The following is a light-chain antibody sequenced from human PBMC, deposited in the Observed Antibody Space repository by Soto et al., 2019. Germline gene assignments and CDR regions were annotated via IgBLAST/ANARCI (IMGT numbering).Light chain of an antibody. CDR2: GAS. CDR1: QSVSSSF. J-gene: IGKJ2*01. CDR3: QQYGSSPMYT. Sequence: EIVLTQSPGTLSLSPGERATLSCRATQSVSSSFLAWYQQKPGQAPRLLIRGASTRATAIPDRFSGSGSGTDLTLSISRLEPEDYAVYYCQQYGSSPMYTFGQGTKVEI. V-gene: IGKV3-20*01.